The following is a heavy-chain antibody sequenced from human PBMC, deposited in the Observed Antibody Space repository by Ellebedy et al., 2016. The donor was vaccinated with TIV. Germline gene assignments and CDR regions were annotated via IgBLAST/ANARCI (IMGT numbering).Heavy chain of an antibody. Sequence: ASVKVSCKASGYTFTSYGISWVRQAPGQGLEWMGWISAYNGNTNYAQKLQGRVTMTTDTSTSTAYMELRSLRSDDTAVYYCARDRVWFGKTSKDGMDVWGQGTTVTVSS. V-gene: IGHV1-18*04. CDR3: ARDRVWFGKTSKDGMDV. CDR1: GYTFTSYG. J-gene: IGHJ6*02. CDR2: ISAYNGNT. D-gene: IGHD3-10*01.